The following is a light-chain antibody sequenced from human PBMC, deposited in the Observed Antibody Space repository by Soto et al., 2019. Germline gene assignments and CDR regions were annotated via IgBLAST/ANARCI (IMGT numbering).Light chain of an antibody. CDR2: EGT. J-gene: IGLJ1*01. Sequence: ALTQPASVSGSPGQSINISCTGTSSDVVTYNLVSWYQQHPGKAPTVLIYEGTKRPSGVSNRFSGSKSGNTASLTISGLQTEDEADYYCYSFAGSTTFSYVFGPGTKLTVL. V-gene: IGLV2-23*03. CDR3: YSFAGSTTFSYV. CDR1: SSDVVTYNL.